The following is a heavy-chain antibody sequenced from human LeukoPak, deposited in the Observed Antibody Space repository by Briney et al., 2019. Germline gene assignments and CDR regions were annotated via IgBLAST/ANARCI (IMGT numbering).Heavy chain of an antibody. J-gene: IGHJ4*02. Sequence: PSETLSLTCTVSGGSISSYYWSWIRQPPGKGLEWIGYIYYSGSTNYNPSLQSRVTISVDTSKNQFSLKLSSVTAADTAVYYCARSYDRPYYFDYWGQGTLVTVSS. CDR2: IYYSGST. CDR1: GGSISSYY. V-gene: IGHV4-59*01. CDR3: ARSYDRPYYFDY. D-gene: IGHD3-22*01.